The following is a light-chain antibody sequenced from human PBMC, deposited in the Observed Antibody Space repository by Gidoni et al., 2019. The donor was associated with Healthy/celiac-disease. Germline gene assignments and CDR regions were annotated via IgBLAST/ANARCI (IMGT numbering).Light chain of an antibody. Sequence: QSALTQPASVSGSPGPSITISCTGTSSDVGGYNYVSWYQQHPGKAPKLMIYDVSNRPSGVSNRFSGSKSGNTASLTISGFQAEDEADYYCSSYTSSSTRVFGGGTKLTVL. CDR2: DVS. CDR3: SSYTSSSTRV. CDR1: SSDVGGYNY. V-gene: IGLV2-14*03. J-gene: IGLJ2*01.